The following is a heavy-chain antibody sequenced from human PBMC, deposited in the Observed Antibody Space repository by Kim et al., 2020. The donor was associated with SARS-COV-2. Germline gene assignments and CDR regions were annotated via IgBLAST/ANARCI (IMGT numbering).Heavy chain of an antibody. J-gene: IGHJ6*02. CDR1: GFTFSSYG. CDR3: ANTPSGAAATEWASDYYYYGMDV. Sequence: GGSLRLSCAASGFTFSSYGMHWVRQAPGKGLEWVAVIWYDGSNKYYADSVKGRFTISRDNSKNTLYLQMNSLRAEDTAVYYCANTPSGAAATEWASDYYYYGMDVWGQGTTVTVSS. V-gene: IGHV3-33*06. CDR2: IWYDGSNK. D-gene: IGHD6-13*01.